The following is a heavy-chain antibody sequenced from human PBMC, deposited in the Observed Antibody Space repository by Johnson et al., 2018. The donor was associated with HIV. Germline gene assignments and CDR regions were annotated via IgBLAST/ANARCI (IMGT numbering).Heavy chain of an antibody. V-gene: IGHV3-30*02. D-gene: IGHD1-26*01. CDR3: ARVGGATGAFDI. CDR1: GFIFSTYG. CDR2: IRYDGSNE. Sequence: QVQLVESGGGVVQPGGSLRLYCVASGFIFSTYGMHWVRQAPGKGLEWLAFIRYDGSNEYYVDSVKGRFTISRDNSKNTLYLQMNSLRAEDTAVYYCARVGGATGAFDIWGQGTMVTVSS. J-gene: IGHJ3*02.